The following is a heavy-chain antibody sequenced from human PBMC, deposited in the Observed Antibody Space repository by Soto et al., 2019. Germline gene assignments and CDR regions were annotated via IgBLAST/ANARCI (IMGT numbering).Heavy chain of an antibody. V-gene: IGHV3-15*07. CDR3: TTDRSITIFGVATHPDY. Sequence: GGSLRLSCAASGFTFSNAWMNWVRQAPGKGLEWVGRIKSKTDGGTTDYAAPVKGRFTISRDDSKNTLYLQMNSLKTEDTAVYYCTTDRSITIFGVATHPDYWGQGTLVTVSS. CDR2: IKSKTDGGTT. CDR1: GFTFSNAW. D-gene: IGHD3-3*01. J-gene: IGHJ4*02.